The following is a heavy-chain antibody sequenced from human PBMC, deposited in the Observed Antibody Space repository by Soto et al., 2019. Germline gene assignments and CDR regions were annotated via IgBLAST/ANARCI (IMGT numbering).Heavy chain of an antibody. CDR1: GFTFSNDP. J-gene: IGHJ4*01. D-gene: IGHD6-19*01. V-gene: IGHV3-30-3*01. Sequence: QVQLVESGGGVVQPGTSLRLSCAASGFTFSNDPMHWVRQAPGKGLEWVAHISYDGDNKDYADSVKGRFSISRDNSKNTLYLQMNSLRVEDTAVYYCARGADVAGAYWGQGTLVTVSS. CDR3: ARGADVAGAY. CDR2: ISYDGDNK.